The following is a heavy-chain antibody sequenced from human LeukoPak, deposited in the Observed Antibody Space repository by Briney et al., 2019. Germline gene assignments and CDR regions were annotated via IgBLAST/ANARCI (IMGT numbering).Heavy chain of an antibody. D-gene: IGHD6-19*01. CDR3: ARDRGIRIAVAGSFDY. V-gene: IGHV1-69*04. CDR1: GGTFSSYA. Sequence: GASVKVSCKASGGTFSSYAISWVRQAPGQGLEWMGRIIPILGIANYAQKFQGRVTITADKSTSTAYMELSSLRSEDTAVYYCARDRGIRIAVAGSFDYWGQGTLVTVSS. CDR2: IIPILGIA. J-gene: IGHJ4*02.